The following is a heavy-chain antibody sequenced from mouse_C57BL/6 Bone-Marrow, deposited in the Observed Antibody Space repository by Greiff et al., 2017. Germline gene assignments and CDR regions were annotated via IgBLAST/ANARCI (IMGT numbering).Heavy chain of an antibody. J-gene: IGHJ4*01. CDR3: ARSYYSNYDAMDY. D-gene: IGHD2-5*01. Sequence: VQLQQSVAELVRPGASVKLSCTASGFNIKNTYMHWVKQRPEQGLEWIGRIDPANGDTKYAPKFQGKATITVDTSSNTAYLQLSSLTSEDTAIYYCARSYYSNYDAMDYWGQGTSVTVSS. CDR1: GFNIKNTY. V-gene: IGHV14-3*01. CDR2: IDPANGDT.